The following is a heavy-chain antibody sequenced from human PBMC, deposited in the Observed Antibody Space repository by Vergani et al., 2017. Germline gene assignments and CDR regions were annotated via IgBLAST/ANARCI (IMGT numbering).Heavy chain of an antibody. CDR2: IYYSGST. CDR3: ARLRYDFWGPTEPDAFDI. V-gene: IGHV4-59*01. D-gene: IGHD3-3*01. J-gene: IGHJ3*02. CDR1: GGSISSYY. Sequence: QVQLQESGPGLVKPSETLSLTCTVSGGSISSYYWSWSRQHPGKGLEWSGYIYYSGSTNYNPSLQSRVTISVDTSKNQFSLKLSSVTAADPAVYYCARLRYDFWGPTEPDAFDIWGQGTMVTVSS.